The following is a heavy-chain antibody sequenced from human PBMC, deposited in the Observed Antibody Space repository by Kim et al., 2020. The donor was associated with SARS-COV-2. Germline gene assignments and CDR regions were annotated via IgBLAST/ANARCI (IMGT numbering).Heavy chain of an antibody. Sequence: GGSLRLSCAASGFSFGRYWMSWVRQPPGRGLEWVANIKEDGSEKHYVDSVKGRFTISRDNARSSLYLQMNSLRAEDTTLYHCVTSSGSYFDHWGHGTLASVSS. CDR3: VTSSGSYFDH. CDR1: GFSFGRYW. J-gene: IGHJ4*01. D-gene: IGHD2-21*01. V-gene: IGHV3-7*01. CDR2: IKEDGSEK.